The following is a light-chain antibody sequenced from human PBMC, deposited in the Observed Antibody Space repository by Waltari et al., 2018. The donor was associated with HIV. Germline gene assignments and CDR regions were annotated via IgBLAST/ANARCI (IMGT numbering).Light chain of an antibody. Sequence: QSALTQPASVSGSPGQSITISCTCTTSDIGDSTYVSWFQHHPAEAPKLIIFEVSNRPSGVSTRFSGSKSGNTASLTVSGLQPEDEADYYCSSYTNKYTWVFGGGTKLTVL. J-gene: IGLJ3*02. V-gene: IGLV2-14*01. CDR3: SSYTNKYTWV. CDR1: TSDIGDSTY. CDR2: EVS.